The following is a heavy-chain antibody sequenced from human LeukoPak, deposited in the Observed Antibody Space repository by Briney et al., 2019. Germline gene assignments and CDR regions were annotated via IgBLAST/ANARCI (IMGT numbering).Heavy chain of an antibody. CDR3: ASVRSGSHYFDY. D-gene: IGHD1-26*01. J-gene: IGHJ4*02. CDR2: IYYTGST. Sequence: SETLSLTCTVSGGSIRSYYWSWIRQPPGKGLEWIGYIYYTGSTYYSPSLKSRVTISVDTSKNQFSLKLSSVTAADTAVYYCASVRSGSHYFDYWGQGTLITVSS. V-gene: IGHV4-59*08. CDR1: GGSIRSYY.